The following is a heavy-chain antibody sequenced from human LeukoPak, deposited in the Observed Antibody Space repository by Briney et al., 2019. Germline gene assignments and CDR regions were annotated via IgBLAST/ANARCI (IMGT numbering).Heavy chain of an antibody. CDR2: IWYDGSNK. V-gene: IGHV3-33*01. D-gene: IGHD3-16*02. CDR3: ASLSARYTDY. J-gene: IGHJ4*02. Sequence: GRSLRLSCAASGFTFSSYGMHWVRQAPGKGLEWVAVIWYDGSNKYYADSVKGRFTISRDNSKNTLYLQMNSLRAEDTAVYYCASLSARYTDYWGQGTLVTVSS. CDR1: GFTFSSYG.